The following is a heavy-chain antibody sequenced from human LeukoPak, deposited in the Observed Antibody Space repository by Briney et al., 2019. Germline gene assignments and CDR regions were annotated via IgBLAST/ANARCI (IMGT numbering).Heavy chain of an antibody. V-gene: IGHV1-18*01. J-gene: IGHJ4*02. D-gene: IGHD3/OR15-3a*01. CDR3: ARDLTDLWTGYYFRLHY. CDR1: GYTFTKYG. CDR2: INPYKGDT. Sequence: ASVKVSCKASGYTFTKYGITWVRQAPGQGLEWMGWINPYKGDTNYAQKVQDRVTMTADTSTNTAYMELRSLRSDDTAVYYCARDLTDLWTGYYFRLHYWGQGTLVTVSS.